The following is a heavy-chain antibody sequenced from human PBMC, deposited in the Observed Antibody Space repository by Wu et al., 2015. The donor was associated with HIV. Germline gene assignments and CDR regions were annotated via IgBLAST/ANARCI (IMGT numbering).Heavy chain of an antibody. CDR1: GYTFTGYY. CDR3: AREGTGDSGSYLIGY. J-gene: IGHJ4*02. Sequence: QVQLVQSGAEVKKPGASVKVSCKASGYTFTGYYIHWVRQAPGQGLEWMGWINPNGGGTKYAQKFQGRVTMTRDTSISTDYMELSRLTSDDTAVYYCAREGTGDSGSYLIGYWGQGTLVTVSS. V-gene: IGHV1-2*02. CDR2: INPNGGGT. D-gene: IGHD3-10*01.